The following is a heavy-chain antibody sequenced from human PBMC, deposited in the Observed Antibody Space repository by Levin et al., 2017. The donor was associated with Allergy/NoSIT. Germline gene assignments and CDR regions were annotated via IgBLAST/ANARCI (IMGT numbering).Heavy chain of an antibody. CDR3: SRGYYRGSNYYYYGLEV. V-gene: IGHV6-1*01. CDR2: IYYRSKWYN. J-gene: IGHJ6*02. CDR1: GDTVPSGSTA. D-gene: IGHD1-26*01. Sequence: SQTLSLTCAISGDTVPSGSTAWNWIRQSPSRGLEWLGRIYYRSKWYNDYALSVESRITINPDTSKNQFSLQLNSVTPEDTAVYYCSRGYYRGSNYYYYGLEVWGQGTTVTVSS.